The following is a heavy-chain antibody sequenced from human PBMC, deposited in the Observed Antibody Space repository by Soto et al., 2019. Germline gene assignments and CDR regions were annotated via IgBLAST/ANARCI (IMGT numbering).Heavy chain of an antibody. V-gene: IGHV4-31*03. CDR3: ARDSDYCTGGSCYGNFDF. D-gene: IGHD2-15*01. CDR2: ISHSGRT. CDR1: GGSISSGTYY. J-gene: IGHJ4*02. Sequence: QVQLQESGPGLVKPSQTLSLTCTVSGGSISSGTYYWTWVRQRPGEGLEWIGVISHSGRTYYNPALKSRTAISVDTSENQLSLRLRSVTAADTAVYFCARDSDYCTGGSCYGNFDFWGQGTLVTVSS.